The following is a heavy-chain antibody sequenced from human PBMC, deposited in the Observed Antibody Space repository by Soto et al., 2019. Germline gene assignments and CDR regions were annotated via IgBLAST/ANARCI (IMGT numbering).Heavy chain of an antibody. CDR1: GGTFSSYA. V-gene: IGHV1-69*06. CDR2: IIPIFGTA. J-gene: IGHJ6*02. D-gene: IGHD1-26*01. CDR3: ARREMEGELLGTPYYDYGMDV. Sequence: QVQLVQSGAEVKKPGSSVKVSCKASGGTFSSYAISWVRQAPGQGLEWMGGIIPIFGTANYAQKFQGRVTITADKATSTADMELSSRRSEDTAVYYCARREMEGELLGTPYYDYGMDVWGQGTTVTVSS.